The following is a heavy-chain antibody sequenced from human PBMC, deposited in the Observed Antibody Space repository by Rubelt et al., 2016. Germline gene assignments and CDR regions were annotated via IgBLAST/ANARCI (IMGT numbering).Heavy chain of an antibody. Sequence: VASGLTFANYAMSWVRQAPGKGLEWVSGISDGGESTYYADSVKGRFTISRDNAKNSLYLQMNSLRAEDTAVYYCARCSRQLVLDGFDYWGQGTLVTVSS. CDR3: ARCSRQLVLDGFDY. CDR2: ISDGGEST. J-gene: IGHJ4*02. V-gene: IGHV3-23*01. CDR1: GLTFANYA. D-gene: IGHD6-13*01.